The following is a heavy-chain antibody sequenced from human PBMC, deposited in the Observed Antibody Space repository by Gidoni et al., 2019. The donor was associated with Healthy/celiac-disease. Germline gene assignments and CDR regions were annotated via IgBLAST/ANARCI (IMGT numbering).Heavy chain of an antibody. CDR1: GYTFTSYG. CDR3: ARAATLDFWSGYPDY. J-gene: IGHJ4*02. V-gene: IGHV1-18*01. Sequence: VQLVQSGAEVKKPGASVQVSCKASGYTFTSYGISWVRQAPGQGLEWMGWISAYNGNTNYAQKLQGRVTMTTDTSTSTAYMELRSLRSDDTAVDYCARAATLDFWSGYPDYWGQGTLVTVSS. D-gene: IGHD3-3*01. CDR2: ISAYNGNT.